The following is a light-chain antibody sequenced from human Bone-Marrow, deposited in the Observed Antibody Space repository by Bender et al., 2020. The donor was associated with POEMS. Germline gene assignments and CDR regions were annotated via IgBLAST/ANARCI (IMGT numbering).Light chain of an antibody. CDR1: NSNIGTNA. CDR2: SDN. CDR3: AAWDAVLSGGV. Sequence: QSVLTQPPSASGTPGQRVTISCSGSNSNIGTNAVNWYQQFPGTVPKLLIYSDNQRPSGVPDRFYAFKSGTSASMAISGLQSEDEADYYCAAWDAVLSGGVFGGGTKLTVL. J-gene: IGLJ3*02. V-gene: IGLV1-44*01.